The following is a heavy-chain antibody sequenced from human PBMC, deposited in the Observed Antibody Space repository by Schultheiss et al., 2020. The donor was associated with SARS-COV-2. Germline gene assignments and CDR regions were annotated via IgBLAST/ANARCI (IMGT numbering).Heavy chain of an antibody. CDR1: GFTFSSYG. J-gene: IGHJ3*02. V-gene: IGHV3-33*01. CDR3: ASLYYYDSSGYYPLDAFDI. D-gene: IGHD3-22*01. CDR2: IWYDGSNK. Sequence: GGSLRLSCAASGFTFSSYGMHWVRQAPGKGLEWVAVIWYDGSNKYYADSVKGRFTISRDNSKNTLYLQMNSLRAEDTAVYYCASLYYYDSSGYYPLDAFDIWGQGKMVTVSS.